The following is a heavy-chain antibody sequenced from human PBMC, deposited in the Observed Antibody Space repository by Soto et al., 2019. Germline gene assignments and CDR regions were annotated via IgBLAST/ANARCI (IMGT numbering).Heavy chain of an antibody. J-gene: IGHJ4*02. D-gene: IGHD2-15*01. V-gene: IGHV1-69*13. CDR2: IIPIFGTA. CDR1: GGTFSSYA. Sequence: SVKVSCKASGGTFSSYAISWVRQAPGQGLEWMGGIIPIFGTANYAQKFQGRVTITADESTSTAYMELSSLRSEDTAVYYCARGLSVVAYSGFGYWGQGTLVTVSS. CDR3: ARGLSVVAYSGFGY.